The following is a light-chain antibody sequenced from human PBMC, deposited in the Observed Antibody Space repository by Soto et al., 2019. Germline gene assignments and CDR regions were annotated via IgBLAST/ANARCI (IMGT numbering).Light chain of an antibody. Sequence: EIVLTQSPGTLSLSPGERATLSCRASQSVSSNYLAWYQQKPGQAPSLLIYDASSRATGIPDRFSGSGSGTDFTLIINRLEPEYFAVYYCQQYGSSFTFGGGTKVEIK. CDR2: DAS. V-gene: IGKV3-20*01. J-gene: IGKJ4*01. CDR3: QQYGSSFT. CDR1: QSVSSNY.